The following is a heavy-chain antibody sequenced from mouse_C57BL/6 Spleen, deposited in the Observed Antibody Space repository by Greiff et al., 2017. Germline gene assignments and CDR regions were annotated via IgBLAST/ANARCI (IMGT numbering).Heavy chain of an antibody. V-gene: IGHV1-18*01. CDR2: INPNNGGT. Sequence: VQLKQSGPELVKPGASVKIPCKASGYTFTDYNMDWVKQSHGKSLEWIGDINPNNGGTIYNQKFKGKATLTVDKSSSTAYMELRSLTSEDTAVYYCARSPYSNSYFDYWGQGTTLTVSS. J-gene: IGHJ2*01. CDR3: ARSPYSNSYFDY. D-gene: IGHD2-5*01. CDR1: GYTFTDYN.